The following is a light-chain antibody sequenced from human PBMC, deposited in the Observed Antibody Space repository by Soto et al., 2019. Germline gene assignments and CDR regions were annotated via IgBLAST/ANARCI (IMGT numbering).Light chain of an antibody. CDR2: GAS. J-gene: IGKJ1*01. Sequence: EIVLTQSPGTLSLSPGERATLSCRASQSVSSSYLAWYQQKPGQAPRLLIYGASSRATGIPDRFSGSGSGTDFTLTISRLQPDDFASYYCQQYDSYSWTFGQATKVDI. CDR3: QQYDSYSWT. CDR1: QSVSSSY. V-gene: IGKV3-20*01.